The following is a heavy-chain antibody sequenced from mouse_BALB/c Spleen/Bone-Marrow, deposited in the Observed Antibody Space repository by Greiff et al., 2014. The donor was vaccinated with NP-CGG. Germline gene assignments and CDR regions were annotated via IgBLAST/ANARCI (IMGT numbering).Heavy chain of an antibody. V-gene: IGHV1S81*02. CDR2: INPSNGGI. J-gene: IGHJ3*01. Sequence: ESGAELVKPGASVKLSCKASGYTFTSYYMYWVKQRPGQGLEWIGEINPSNGGINFNEKFKSKATLTVDKSSSTAYMQLSSLTSEDSAVYYCTREGDSPFAYWGQGTLVTVSA. CDR3: TREGDSPFAY. CDR1: GYTFTSYY. D-gene: IGHD2-13*01.